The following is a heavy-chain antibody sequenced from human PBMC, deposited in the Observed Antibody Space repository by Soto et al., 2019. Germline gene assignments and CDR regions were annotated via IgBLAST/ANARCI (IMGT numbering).Heavy chain of an antibody. CDR1: GFTFSSYA. V-gene: IGHV3-23*01. CDR2: ISGSGGST. Sequence: EVQLLESGGGLVQPGGSLRLSCAASGFTFSSYAMSWVRQAPGKGLEWVSAISGSGGSTYYADSVKGRFTISRDNSKNTLYLQMNGLRAEDTAVYYCAKDMWYCSGGSCDPGRMPSFFKYGMAVWGQGTTVTVSS. CDR3: AKDMWYCSGGSCDPGRMPSFFKYGMAV. D-gene: IGHD2-15*01. J-gene: IGHJ6*02.